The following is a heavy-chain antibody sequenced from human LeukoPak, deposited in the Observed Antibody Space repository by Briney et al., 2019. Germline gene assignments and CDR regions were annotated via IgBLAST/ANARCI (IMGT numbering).Heavy chain of an antibody. CDR2: IIPIFGTA. V-gene: IGHV1-69*05. CDR1: GGTFSSYA. CDR3: ARAVGATNNAFDI. D-gene: IGHD1-26*01. Sequence: GASVKVSCKASGGTFSSYAISWVRQAPGQGLEWMGGIIPIFGTANYAQKFQGRVTITTDESTSTAYMELSRLRSDATAVYYCARAVGATNNAFDIWGQGTMVTVSS. J-gene: IGHJ3*02.